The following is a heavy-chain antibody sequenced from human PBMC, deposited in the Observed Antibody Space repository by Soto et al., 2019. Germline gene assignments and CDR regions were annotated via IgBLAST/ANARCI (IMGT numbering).Heavy chain of an antibody. CDR1: GFTFSSYW. CDR3: ARVETCSSTSCYSVFDY. J-gene: IGHJ4*02. V-gene: IGHV3-74*03. D-gene: IGHD2-2*01. Sequence: EVQLVESGGGLVQPGGSLRLSCAASGFTFSSYWMHWVRQAPGKGLVWVSRINSDGSSTTYADSVKGRFTISRDNAKNTLYLQMNSLRAEDTAVYYGARVETCSSTSCYSVFDYWGQGTLVTVSS. CDR2: INSDGSST.